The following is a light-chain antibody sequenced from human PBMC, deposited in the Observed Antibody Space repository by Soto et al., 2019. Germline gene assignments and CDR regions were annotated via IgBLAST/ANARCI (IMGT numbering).Light chain of an antibody. J-gene: IGKJ2*01. CDR3: QQYNSYPYT. V-gene: IGKV1-5*03. CDR2: QAS. Sequence: DIQMTQSPSTLSASIGDRVTITCRASQTINNLLAWYQQKPGRAPKLLIFQASFLESVVPSRFSGSGSGTDFTLTISSLQPDDFATYYCQQYNSYPYTFGQGTKVEI. CDR1: QTINNL.